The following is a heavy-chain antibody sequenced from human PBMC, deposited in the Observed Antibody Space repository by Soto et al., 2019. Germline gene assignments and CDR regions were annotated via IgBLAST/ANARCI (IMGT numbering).Heavy chain of an antibody. J-gene: IGHJ6*02. CDR2: IWYDGSKT. V-gene: IGHV3-33*01. CDR3: ARILDTAGMDV. D-gene: IGHD5-18*01. Sequence: QVQLVESGGGVVQPGRSLRLSCAASGFAFSTYGMHLVRQAPGKGLEWVAVIWYDGSKTYYADSVKGRFTISRDNSKNTLSLQLNSLRADDTAVYYCARILDTAGMDVWGQGTTVTVSS. CDR1: GFAFSTYG.